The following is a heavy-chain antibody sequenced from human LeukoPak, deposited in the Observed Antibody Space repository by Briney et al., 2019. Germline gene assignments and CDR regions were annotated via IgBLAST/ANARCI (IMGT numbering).Heavy chain of an antibody. CDR1: GFTFSSYA. V-gene: IGHV3-23*01. CDR3: AKVRSGWYVLDY. CDR2: ITDSGDTT. Sequence: EGSLRLSCAASGFTFSSYAMNWVRQAPGKGLEWVSFITDSGDTTSYADSVRGRFTISRDNSKNTLFLQMNNLRAEDTAVYYCAKVRSGWYVLDYWGQGTLVTVSS. D-gene: IGHD6-19*01. J-gene: IGHJ4*02.